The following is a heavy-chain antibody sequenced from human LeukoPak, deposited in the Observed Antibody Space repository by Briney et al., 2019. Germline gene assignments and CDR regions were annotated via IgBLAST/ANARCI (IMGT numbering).Heavy chain of an antibody. J-gene: IGHJ4*02. D-gene: IGHD4-23*01. CDR3: ARSTVVRTLLGY. CDR2: IYNRGNT. CDR1: RDSISSDY. V-gene: IGHV4-59*01. Sequence: SETLSLTCTVSRDSISSDYWSWIRQPPGKGLEWIGYIYNRGNTNYNPSLKSRVTISVDTSKNQFSLNLRSVTAADTAVYYCARSTVVRTLLGYWGQGTLVTVSS.